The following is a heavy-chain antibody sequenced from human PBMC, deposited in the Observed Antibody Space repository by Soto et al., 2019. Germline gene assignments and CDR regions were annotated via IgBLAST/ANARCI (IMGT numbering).Heavy chain of an antibody. CDR1: GFTFSSYG. V-gene: IGHV3-33*01. D-gene: IGHD6-13*01. J-gene: IGHJ4*02. CDR3: AREEQQLVNDDPNYYFDY. Sequence: QVQLVESGGGVVQPGRSLRLSCAASGFTFSSYGMHWVRQAPGKGLEWVAVIWYDGSNKYYADSVKGRFTISRDNSKNTLYLQMNSLRAEDTAAYYCAREEQQLVNDDPNYYFDYWGQGTLVTVCS. CDR2: IWYDGSNK.